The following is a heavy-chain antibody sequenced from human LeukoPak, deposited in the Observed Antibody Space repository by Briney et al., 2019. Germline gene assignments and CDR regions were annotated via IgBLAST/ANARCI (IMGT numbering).Heavy chain of an antibody. CDR3: AREPLHYDILTGYSPDYYYYGMDV. Sequence: ASVKVSCKASGYTFTSYAMNWVRQAPGQGLEWMGWINTNTGNPTYAQGFTGRFVFSLDTSVSTAYLQISSLKAEDTAVYYCAREPLHYDILTGYSPDYYYYGMDVWGQGTTVTVSS. CDR2: INTNTGNP. CDR1: GYTFTSYA. D-gene: IGHD3-9*01. J-gene: IGHJ6*02. V-gene: IGHV7-4-1*02.